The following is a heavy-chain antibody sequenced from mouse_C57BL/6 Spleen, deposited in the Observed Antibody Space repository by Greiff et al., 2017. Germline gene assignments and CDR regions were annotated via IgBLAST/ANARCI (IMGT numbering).Heavy chain of an antibody. CDR3: ARNSYPRNAMYY. Sequence: VKVVESGPGLVAPSQSLSIPCPVSGFSFTSYGVHWVRQPPGKGLEWLVLIWSDGSTNSNSALKYSLSISKDNSKIQVFLQMNSRQTDDTAMYYCARNSYPRNAMYYWGQGASVTVST. CDR2: IWSDGST. J-gene: IGHJ4*01. V-gene: IGHV2-6*02. D-gene: IGHD2-12*01. CDR1: GFSFTSYG.